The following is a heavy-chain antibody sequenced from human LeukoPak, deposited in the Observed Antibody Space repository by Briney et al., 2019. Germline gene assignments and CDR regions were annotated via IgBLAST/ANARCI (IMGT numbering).Heavy chain of an antibody. V-gene: IGHV3-21*01. CDR3: ARVYDSSGDGDY. J-gene: IGHJ4*02. CDR1: GFTFSSYS. CDR2: ISSSSSYI. Sequence: GGSLRLSCAASGFTFSSYSMNWVRQAPGKGLEWASSISSSSSYIYYADSVKGRFTIPRDNAKNSLYLQMNSLRAEDTAVYYCARVYDSSGDGDYWGQGTLVTVSS. D-gene: IGHD3-22*01.